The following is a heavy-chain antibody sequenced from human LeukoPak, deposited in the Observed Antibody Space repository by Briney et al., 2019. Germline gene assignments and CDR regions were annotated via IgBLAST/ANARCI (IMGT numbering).Heavy chain of an antibody. CDR3: ATGLTMVRGRLTRYYYYYYGMDV. V-gene: IGHV1-24*01. J-gene: IGHJ6*02. CDR1: GYTLTELS. Sequence: ASVKVSCKVSGYTLTELSMNWVRQAPGKGLEWMGGFDPEDGETIYAQKFQGRVTMTEDTSTDTAYMELSSLRSEDTAVYYCATGLTMVRGRLTRYYYYYYGMDVWGQGTTVTVSS. CDR2: FDPEDGET. D-gene: IGHD3-10*01.